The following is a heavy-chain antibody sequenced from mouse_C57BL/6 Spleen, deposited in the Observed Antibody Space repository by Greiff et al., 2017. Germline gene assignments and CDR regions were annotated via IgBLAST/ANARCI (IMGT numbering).Heavy chain of an antibody. J-gene: IGHJ4*01. CDR2: ISSGGDYI. D-gene: IGHD3-2*02. Sequence: LQQSGEGLVKPGGSLKLSCAASGFTFSSYAMSWVRQTPEKRLEWVAYISSGGDYIYYAATVKGRFTISRDNARNTLYLQMSSLKSEDTAMYYCTRDQERVYAMDYWGQGTSVTVSS. CDR1: GFTFSSYA. V-gene: IGHV5-9-1*02. CDR3: TRDQERVYAMDY.